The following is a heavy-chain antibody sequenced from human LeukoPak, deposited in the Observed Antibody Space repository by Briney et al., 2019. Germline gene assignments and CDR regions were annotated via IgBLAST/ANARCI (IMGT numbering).Heavy chain of an antibody. CDR3: ARSFEETTSFDY. CDR1: GGSFSGYY. D-gene: IGHD4-11*01. J-gene: IGHJ4*02. Sequence: SETLSLTCAVYGGSFSGYYWSWIRQPPGKGLEWIGEINHSGSTNYNPSLKSRVTISVDTSKNQFSLKLSSVTAADTAVYYCARSFEETTSFDYWGQGTLVTVSS. V-gene: IGHV4-34*01. CDR2: INHSGST.